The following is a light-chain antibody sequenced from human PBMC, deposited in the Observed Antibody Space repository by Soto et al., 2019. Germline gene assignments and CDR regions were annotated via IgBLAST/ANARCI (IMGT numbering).Light chain of an antibody. V-gene: IGKV1-39*01. J-gene: IGKJ5*01. CDR1: QSISRY. CDR2: AAS. CDR3: QQSYSTPLT. Sequence: DIQMTQSPSSLSASVGGRFTITCRASQSISRYLNWYQQKPGKAPNLLIYAASSLRSGVPSRFSGSGSGTDFTLTISSLQPEDFATYYCQQSYSTPLTFGQGTRLEIK.